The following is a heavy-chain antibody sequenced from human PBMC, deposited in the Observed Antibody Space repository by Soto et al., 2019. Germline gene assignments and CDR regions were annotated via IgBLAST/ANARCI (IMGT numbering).Heavy chain of an antibody. CDR1: GFTFSNYS. J-gene: IGHJ4*02. V-gene: IGHV3-30*09. CDR2: MPPDESKRYSESNK. CDR3: ALDRLGAGYTYGASVDY. D-gene: IGHD5-18*01. Sequence: QVQLVESGGGVVQPGRSLRLSCAASGFTFSNYSMHWVRQAPGKGLEWVAFMPPDESKRYSESNKLYADSVRGRFAIFRDNSKYKLYVRMNSLRPEDTAIYYCALDRLGAGYTYGASVDYWRQGTLLTVSS.